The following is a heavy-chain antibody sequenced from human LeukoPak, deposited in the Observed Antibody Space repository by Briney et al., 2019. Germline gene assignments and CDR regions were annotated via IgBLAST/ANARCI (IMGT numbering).Heavy chain of an antibody. Sequence: GGSLRLSCAASGFTFSSYAMSWVRQAPGKGLEWVANINHDGGDKNYVDSVKGRFTISRDNAKSSLYLQMNSLRVEDTAVYYCAITGGPTVTAFDLWGQGILVTVSS. CDR2: INHDGGDK. CDR1: GFTFSSYA. J-gene: IGHJ4*02. V-gene: IGHV3-7*02. D-gene: IGHD4-17*01. CDR3: AITGGPTVTAFDL.